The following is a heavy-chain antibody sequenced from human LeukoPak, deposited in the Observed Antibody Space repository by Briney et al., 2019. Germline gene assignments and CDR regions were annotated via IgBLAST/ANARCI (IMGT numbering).Heavy chain of an antibody. Sequence: SETLSLTCAVSGGCITTTDFDWAWIRQPPGQGFEWIATISSSGKAYYYPSLMSRVTISVDTSNNQFSLDVTSVTAADTGLFYCARFKGGTGFDYWGRGILVIVS. J-gene: IGHJ4*02. V-gene: IGHV4-39*01. CDR3: ARFKGGTGFDY. D-gene: IGHD1-26*01. CDR1: GGCITTTDFD. CDR2: ISSSGKA.